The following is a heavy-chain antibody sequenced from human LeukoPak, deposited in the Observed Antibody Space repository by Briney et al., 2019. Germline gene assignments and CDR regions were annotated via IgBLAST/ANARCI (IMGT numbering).Heavy chain of an antibody. CDR3: ARGPLLYDFWSDYRGMDV. J-gene: IGHJ6*03. CDR2: VNHIGST. V-gene: IGHV4-34*01. D-gene: IGHD3-3*01. Sequence: SETLSLTCAVYGGSVSVYYWGAIRAPPRKGLEWIGEVNHIGSTNYTPSLKSRVTISVDPTKIQVSLKLSSVAAADTAVYHCARGPLLYDFWSDYRGMDVGGKGTTVTVSS. CDR1: GGSVSVYY.